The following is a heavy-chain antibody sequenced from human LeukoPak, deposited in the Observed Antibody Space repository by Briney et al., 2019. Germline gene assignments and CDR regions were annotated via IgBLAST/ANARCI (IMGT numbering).Heavy chain of an antibody. CDR1: GGSISSYN. CDR3: ARYASYYYDSSGYYSTPFDY. D-gene: IGHD3-22*01. CDR2: IYYSGSI. J-gene: IGHJ4*02. Sequence: SGTLSFTGTVSGGSISSYNWSWIRQPPGSGLGWIGYIYYSGSINYTPSLKSRVTISVDTSKNQFSLKLSSVTAADTAVYYCARYASYYYDSSGYYSTPFDYWGKGTLVTVSS. V-gene: IGHV4-59*01.